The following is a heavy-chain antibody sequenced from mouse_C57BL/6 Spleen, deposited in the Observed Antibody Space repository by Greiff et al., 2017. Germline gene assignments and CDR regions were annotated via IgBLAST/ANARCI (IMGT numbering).Heavy chain of an antibody. Sequence: EVQLVESGGGLVKPGGSLKLSCAASGFTFSDYGMHWVRQAPEKGLEWVAYISSGSSTIYYADTVKGRFTISRDNAKNTLFLQMTSLRSEDTAMYYCAGSNYGYYAMDYWGQGTSVTVSS. J-gene: IGHJ4*01. CDR3: AGSNYGYYAMDY. CDR2: ISSGSSTI. D-gene: IGHD2-5*01. V-gene: IGHV5-17*01. CDR1: GFTFSDYG.